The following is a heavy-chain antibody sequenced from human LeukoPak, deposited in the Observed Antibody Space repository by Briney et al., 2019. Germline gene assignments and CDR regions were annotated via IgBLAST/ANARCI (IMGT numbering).Heavy chain of an antibody. Sequence: GGSLRLSXGASGFTFSSSEMDWVRQAPGKGLEWVASINSATTIYYADSVKGRFTISRDNTKNSVYLQMSSLRAEDTAVYYCARGYYYGSGSYSLVFDYWGQGSLVTVSS. CDR3: ARGYYYGSGSYSLVFDY. J-gene: IGHJ4*02. V-gene: IGHV3-48*03. D-gene: IGHD3-10*01. CDR1: GFTFSSSE. CDR2: INSATTI.